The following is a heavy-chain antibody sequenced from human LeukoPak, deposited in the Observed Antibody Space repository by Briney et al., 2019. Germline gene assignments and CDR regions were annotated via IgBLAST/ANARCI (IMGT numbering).Heavy chain of an antibody. CDR1: GYNFITYG. CDR2: ISAYNGNT. Sequence: GASVKVSCKASGYNFITYGIVWVRQAPGQGLEWMGWISAYNGNTDYAQKLQGRVSMTTDTSTSTVYMELKSLRSDDTAVYYCARVDYYDSSGYYSYWGQGTLITVSS. D-gene: IGHD3-22*01. V-gene: IGHV1-18*01. J-gene: IGHJ4*02. CDR3: ARVDYYDSSGYYSY.